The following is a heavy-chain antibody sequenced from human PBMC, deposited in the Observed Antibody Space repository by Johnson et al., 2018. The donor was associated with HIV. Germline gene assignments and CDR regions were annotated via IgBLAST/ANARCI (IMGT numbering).Heavy chain of an antibody. D-gene: IGHD3-9*01. Sequence: EVQLVESGGGVVQPGRSLRLSCAASGFTFSSHDMHWVRQAPGKGLEWVSVIYSGGSTYYADSVMGRFTLSRDNSKNTLYLQMNSLRAEDTAVYYCARDGRFYDILTDYYSNAFDIWGQGTMVTVSS. J-gene: IGHJ3*02. CDR1: GFTFSSHD. CDR2: IYSGGST. CDR3: ARDGRFYDILTDYYSNAFDI. V-gene: IGHV3-66*02.